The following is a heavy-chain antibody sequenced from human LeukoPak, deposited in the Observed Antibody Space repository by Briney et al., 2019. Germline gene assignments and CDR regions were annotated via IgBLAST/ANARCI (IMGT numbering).Heavy chain of an antibody. CDR1: GYTFTSYA. V-gene: IGHV1-3*01. CDR3: ARDRGGITMVRGVMDV. CDR2: INAGNGNT. D-gene: IGHD3-10*01. Sequence: ASVKVSCKASGYTFTSYAMHWVRQAPGQRLEWMGWINAGNGNTKYSQKFQGRVTITRDTSASTAYMELSSLRSEDTAVYYCARDRGGITMVRGVMDVWGQGTTVTVSS. J-gene: IGHJ6*02.